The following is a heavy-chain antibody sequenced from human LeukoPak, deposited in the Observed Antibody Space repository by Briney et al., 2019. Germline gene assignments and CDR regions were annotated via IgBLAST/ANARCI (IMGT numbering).Heavy chain of an antibody. CDR1: GFTFSNYW. V-gene: IGHV3-74*01. J-gene: IGHJ2*01. CDR2: INSDGTTT. Sequence: GGSLRLSCAASGFTFSNYWMHWVRQAPGKGLVWVSLINSDGTTTTNADSVKGRFTISRDNAKNTLYLQMNSLRAEDTAVYYCARGKAGVDTNWYFDLWGRGTLVTVSS. CDR3: ARGKAGVDTNWYFDL. D-gene: IGHD3-10*01.